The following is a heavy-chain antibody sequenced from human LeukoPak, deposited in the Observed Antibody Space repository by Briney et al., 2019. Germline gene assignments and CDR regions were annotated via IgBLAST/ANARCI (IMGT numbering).Heavy chain of an antibody. D-gene: IGHD6-13*01. J-gene: IGHJ6*03. CDR1: GGTFSSYA. V-gene: IGHV1-69*01. Sequence: GASVKVSCKASGGTFSSYAISWVRQAPGQGLEWMGGIIPIFGTANYAQKFQGRVTITADESTSTAYMELSSLRSEDTAVYYCARVSRHSSSWYGIRDYYYYYYMDVWGKGTTVTISS. CDR2: IIPIFGTA. CDR3: ARVSRHSSSWYGIRDYYYYYYMDV.